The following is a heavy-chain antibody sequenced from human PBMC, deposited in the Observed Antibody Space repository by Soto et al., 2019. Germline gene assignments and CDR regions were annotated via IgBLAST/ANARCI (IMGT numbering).Heavy chain of an antibody. CDR3: AKEDHVLRFLEDYMDV. Sequence: GGSLRLSCAASGFTFSSYGMHWVRQAPGKGLEWVAVISYDGSNKYYADSVKGRFTISRDNSKNTLYLQMNSLRAEDTAVYYCAKEDHVLRFLEDYMDVWGKGTTVTVSS. J-gene: IGHJ6*03. V-gene: IGHV3-30*18. CDR2: ISYDGSNK. CDR1: GFTFSSYG. D-gene: IGHD3-3*01.